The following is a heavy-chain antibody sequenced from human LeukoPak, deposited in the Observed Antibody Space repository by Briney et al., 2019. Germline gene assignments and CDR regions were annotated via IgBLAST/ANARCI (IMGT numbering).Heavy chain of an antibody. CDR2: ISSSSSYI. V-gene: IGHV3-21*01. CDR1: GFTFSSYS. CDR3: ARVVYSNYVAYYYGMDV. D-gene: IGHD4-11*01. Sequence: GGSLRLSCAASGFTFSSYSMNWVRQAPGKGLEWVSSISSSSSYIYYADSVKGRFTISRDNAKNSLYLQMNSLRAEDTAVYYCARVVYSNYVAYYYGMDVWGQGTTVTVSS. J-gene: IGHJ6*02.